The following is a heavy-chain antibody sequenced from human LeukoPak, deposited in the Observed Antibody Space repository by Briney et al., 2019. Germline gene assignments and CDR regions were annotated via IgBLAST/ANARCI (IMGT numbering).Heavy chain of an antibody. D-gene: IGHD2-15*01. J-gene: IGHJ6*03. CDR1: GFTFSSYA. Sequence: PGGSLRLSCAASGFTFSSYAISWVRQAPAKGLEWVSAVSGSGGSTYYADSVKGRFTITRDNSKNTLYLQMNSLRAEDTAVYYCAKHYCSGGSCYYVEIYYYYMDVWGKGTTVTVSS. CDR3: AKHYCSGGSCYYVEIYYYYMDV. CDR2: VSGSGGST. V-gene: IGHV3-23*01.